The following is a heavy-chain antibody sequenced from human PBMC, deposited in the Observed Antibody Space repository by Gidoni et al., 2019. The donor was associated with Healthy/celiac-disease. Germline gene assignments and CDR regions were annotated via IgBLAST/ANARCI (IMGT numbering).Heavy chain of an antibody. J-gene: IGHJ4*02. Sequence: EVQLLESGGGLVQPGGSLRLSCAASGFTFSSYAKSWVRQAPGKGLEWVSAISGSGGSTYYADSVKGRFTISRDNSKNTLYLQMNSLRAEDTAVYYCAKDSSRESGGGDCYSCYFDYWGQGTLVTVSS. CDR1: GFTFSSYA. D-gene: IGHD2-21*01. CDR2: ISGSGGST. CDR3: AKDSSRESGGGDCYSCYFDY. V-gene: IGHV3-23*01.